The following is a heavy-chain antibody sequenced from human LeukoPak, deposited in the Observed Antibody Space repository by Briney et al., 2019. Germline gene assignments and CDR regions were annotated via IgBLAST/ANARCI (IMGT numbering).Heavy chain of an antibody. V-gene: IGHV3-21*01. Sequence: GGSLRLSCAASGFSFINAWMSWVRQAPGKGLEWVSSISSSSSYIYYADSVKGRFTISRDNAKNSLYLQMNSLRAEDTAVYYCAREYSSLFDYWGQGTLVTVSS. CDR2: ISSSSSYI. CDR3: AREYSSLFDY. J-gene: IGHJ4*02. CDR1: GFSFINAW. D-gene: IGHD6-13*01.